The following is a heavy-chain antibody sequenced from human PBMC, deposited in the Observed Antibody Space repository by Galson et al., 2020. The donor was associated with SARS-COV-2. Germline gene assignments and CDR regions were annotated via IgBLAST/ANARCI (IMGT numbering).Heavy chain of an antibody. J-gene: IGHJ4*02. V-gene: IGHV1-18*01. D-gene: IGHD2-15*01. Sequence: ASVKVSCKASGFTFTRFGISWLRQAPRQALEWMGWISGYNGNTRYTEQFQGRVTLTTDTSTSTAYLQLRSLRPDDTAVYYCARDQDGRRWSSFDDWGQGTPVTVSS. CDR1: GFTFTRFG. CDR2: ISGYNGNT. CDR3: ARDQDGRRWSSFDD.